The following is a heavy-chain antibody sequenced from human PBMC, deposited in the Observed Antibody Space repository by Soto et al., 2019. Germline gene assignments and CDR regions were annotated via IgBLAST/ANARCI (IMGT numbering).Heavy chain of an antibody. CDR2: ISHSGTSK. CDR1: GFTVATTG. Sequence: QVQLVESGGGVVQPGESLKVACAASGFTVATTGMHWVRQDPGKGLEWVAMISHSGTSKVYIDSVQGRFTISRDNAKNNLYLQMSSLRPEDMALYYCAKDWVSIGWFNWFNPWGQGVLVTVSS. CDR3: AKDWVSIGWFNWFNP. J-gene: IGHJ5*02. V-gene: IGHV3-30*18. D-gene: IGHD6-19*01.